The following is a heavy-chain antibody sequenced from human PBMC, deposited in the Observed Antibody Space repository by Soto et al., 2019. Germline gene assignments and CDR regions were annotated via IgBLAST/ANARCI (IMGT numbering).Heavy chain of an antibody. Sequence: GESLKISCRGSGYSFTSYWIGWVRQMPGKGLEWMGSTYPGDSDTRYSPSFQGQVTISADKSITTAYLQWASLKASDSAMYYCARSYDSSGRWFDSWGQGTLVTVSS. CDR1: GYSFTSYW. D-gene: IGHD6-25*01. V-gene: IGHV5-51*01. CDR3: ARSYDSSGRWFDS. CDR2: TYPGDSDT. J-gene: IGHJ5*01.